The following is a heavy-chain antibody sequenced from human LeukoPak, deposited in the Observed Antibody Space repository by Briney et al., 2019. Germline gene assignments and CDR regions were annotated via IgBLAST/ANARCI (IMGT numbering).Heavy chain of an antibody. V-gene: IGHV3-21*01. D-gene: IGHD1-26*01. Sequence: KPGRSLRLSCAASGFTFSSYAMHWVRQAPGKAMEWVSSITSSGTYIFYADSVKGRFTISRDNAKNSLYLQMDSLGPEDTAVYYCARDPYSGNYGKFYFYYMDVWGKGTTVTISS. CDR3: ARDPYSGNYGKFYFYYMDV. CDR1: GFTFSSYA. J-gene: IGHJ6*03. CDR2: ITSSGTYI.